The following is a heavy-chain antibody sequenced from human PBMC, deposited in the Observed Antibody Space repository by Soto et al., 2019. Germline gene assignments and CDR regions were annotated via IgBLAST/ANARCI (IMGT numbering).Heavy chain of an antibody. J-gene: IGHJ4*02. CDR2: IYYSGST. CDR3: ARGNIAAALVY. CDR1: GGSISSYY. V-gene: IGHV4-59*12. Sequence: PSETLSLTCTGSGGSISSYYWSWIRQPPGKGLEWIGYIYYSGSTNYNPSLKSRVTISVDTSKNQFSLNLGSVTAADTAVYYCARGNIAAALVYWGQGTLVTVSS. D-gene: IGHD6-13*01.